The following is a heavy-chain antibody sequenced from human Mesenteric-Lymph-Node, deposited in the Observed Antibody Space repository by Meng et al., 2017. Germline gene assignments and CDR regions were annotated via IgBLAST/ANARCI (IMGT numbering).Heavy chain of an antibody. Sequence: GESLKISCAASGFTFSSYEMNWVRQAPGKGLEWVSYIGSSGTAIYYADSVRGRFTISRDNGKNSLSLQMNSLRVEDTAVYYCARLAVRDGYNPYYYYGMDVWGQGTTVTVSS. CDR3: ARLAVRDGYNPYYYYGMDV. D-gene: IGHD5-24*01. CDR1: GFTFSSYE. V-gene: IGHV3-48*03. J-gene: IGHJ6*02. CDR2: IGSSGTAI.